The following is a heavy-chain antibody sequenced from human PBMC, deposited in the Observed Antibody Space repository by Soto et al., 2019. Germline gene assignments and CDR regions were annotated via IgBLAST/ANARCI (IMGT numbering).Heavy chain of an antibody. CDR3: ARDGDSSGYWGYFDY. Sequence: PSETLSLTCTVSGGSISSGDYYWSWIRQPPGKGLEWIGYIYYSGSTYYNPSLKSRVTISVDTSKNQFSLKLSSVTAADTAVYYCARDGDSSGYWGYFDYWGQGTLVTVSS. CDR1: GGSISSGDYY. J-gene: IGHJ4*02. V-gene: IGHV4-30-4*01. D-gene: IGHD3-22*01. CDR2: IYYSGST.